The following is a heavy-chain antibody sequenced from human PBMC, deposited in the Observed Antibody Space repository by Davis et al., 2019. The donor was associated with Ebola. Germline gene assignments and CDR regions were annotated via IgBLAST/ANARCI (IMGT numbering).Heavy chain of an antibody. CDR3: ARERRLGVTYYYYYMDV. CDR2: INPNSGGT. CDR1: GGTFSSYA. D-gene: IGHD3-9*01. V-gene: IGHV1-2*02. J-gene: IGHJ6*03. Sequence: ASVKVSCKASGGTFSSYAISWVRQAPGQGLEWMGGINPNSGGTNYAQKFQGRVTMTRDTSISTAYMGLSRLRSDDTAVYYCARERRLGVTYYYYYMDVWGKGTTVTVSS.